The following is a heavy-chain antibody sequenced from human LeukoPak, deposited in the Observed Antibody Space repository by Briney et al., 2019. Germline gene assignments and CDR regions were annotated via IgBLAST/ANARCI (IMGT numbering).Heavy chain of an antibody. D-gene: IGHD3-3*01. V-gene: IGHV4-39*07. J-gene: IGHJ5*02. CDR1: GGSISSSRYY. CDR2: IYYSGST. CDR3: AREYDFTRLLISLNWFDP. Sequence: SETLSLTCTVSGGSISSSRYYWGWIRQPPGKGLEWIGSIYYSGSTYYNPSLKSRVTISVDTSKNQFSLKLSSVTAADAAVYYCAREYDFTRLLISLNWFDPWGQGTLVTVSS.